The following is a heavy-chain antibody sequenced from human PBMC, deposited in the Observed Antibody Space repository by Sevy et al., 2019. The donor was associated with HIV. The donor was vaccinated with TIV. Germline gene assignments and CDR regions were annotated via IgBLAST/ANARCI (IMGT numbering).Heavy chain of an antibody. Sequence: GGSLRLSCAASGFPVSSNYMSWVRQAPGKGLEWVSVIYGDGCTYHGDSVKGGLTISRDNSKNTLYLQMNSLRVEDAAVYYCARGKSGYGYGLDYWGQGTLVTVSS. CDR1: GFPVSSNY. V-gene: IGHV3-66*01. D-gene: IGHD5-18*01. J-gene: IGHJ4*02. CDR2: IYGDGCT. CDR3: ARGKSGYGYGLDY.